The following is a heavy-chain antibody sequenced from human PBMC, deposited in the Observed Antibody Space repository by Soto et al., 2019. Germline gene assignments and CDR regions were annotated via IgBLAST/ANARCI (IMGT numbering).Heavy chain of an antibody. CDR1: GASIRNYY. V-gene: IGHV4-59*13. CDR3: ASSAGHPGDFFYYNGMDV. CDR2: VYTPDCN. Sequence: SKTLTPPCSVLGASIRNYYSHWVRQLPGKALEWIGFVYTPDCNRYNTSLTSRVSLSVDTAESQFSLRLNSVTAADTSVYYWASSAGHPGDFFYYNGMDVWGQGTTVTVSS. D-gene: IGHD3-10*01. J-gene: IGHJ6*02.